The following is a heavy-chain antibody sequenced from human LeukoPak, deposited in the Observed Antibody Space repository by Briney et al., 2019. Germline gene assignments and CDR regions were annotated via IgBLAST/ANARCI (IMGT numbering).Heavy chain of an antibody. CDR1: GLTFSSYA. V-gene: IGHV3-30-3*01. J-gene: IGHJ4*02. D-gene: IGHD6-13*01. Sequence: PGRSLRLSCAASGLTFSSYAMHWVRQAPGKGLDWVASISYDGSNKYYADSVRGRFTISRDSSKNTLYLQMNNLGGEDTAVYYCAREYSNSWYLDYWGQGTLVTVSS. CDR2: ISYDGSNK. CDR3: AREYSNSWYLDY.